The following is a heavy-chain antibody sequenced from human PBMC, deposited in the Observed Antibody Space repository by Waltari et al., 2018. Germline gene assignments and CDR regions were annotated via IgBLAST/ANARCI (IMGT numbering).Heavy chain of an antibody. CDR1: GFTFSSYW. V-gene: IGHV3-7*01. CDR3: ARTQWDSTSRRAFAI. Sequence: EVQLVESGGDLVQPGGSLRPSCAASGFTFSSYWMCWVRKAPGKGVGGVSNRKEDGSEKYYLDSVKGLFTISRDNAKNSLYLQMNSLRAEDSAVYYCARTQWDSTSRRAFAILGQGTVVTVSS. J-gene: IGHJ3*02. CDR2: RKEDGSEK. D-gene: IGHD1-26*01.